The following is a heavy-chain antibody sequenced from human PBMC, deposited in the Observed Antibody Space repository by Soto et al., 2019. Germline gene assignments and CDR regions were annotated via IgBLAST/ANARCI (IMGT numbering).Heavy chain of an antibody. CDR3: ATGMLSGYYYYYFDY. CDR2: FDPEDGET. V-gene: IGHV1-24*01. J-gene: IGHJ4*02. D-gene: IGHD3-22*01. Sequence: ASVKVSCKVSGYTLTELSMHWVRQAPGKGLEWMGGFDPEDGETIYAQKFQGRVTMTEDTSTDTAYMELSGLRSEDTAVYYCATGMLSGYYYYYFDYWGQGTLVTVSS. CDR1: GYTLTELS.